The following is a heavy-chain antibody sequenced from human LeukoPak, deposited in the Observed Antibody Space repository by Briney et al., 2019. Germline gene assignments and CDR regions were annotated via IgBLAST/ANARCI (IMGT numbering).Heavy chain of an antibody. J-gene: IGHJ4*02. CDR2: INTDGRST. V-gene: IGHV3-74*01. D-gene: IGHD6-13*01. CDR3: ARPSAAGPYFDY. CDR1: GFTFSSYW. Sequence: GGSLRLSCAASGFTFSSYWMHWVRQAPGKGMVWVSHINTDGRSTGHADSVKGRFTISRDNAKNTLYLQMNSLRAEDTAVYYCARPSAAGPYFDYWGQGTLVTVSS.